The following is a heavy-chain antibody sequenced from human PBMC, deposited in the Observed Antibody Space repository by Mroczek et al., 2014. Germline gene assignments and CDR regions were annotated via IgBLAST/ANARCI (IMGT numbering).Heavy chain of an antibody. CDR1: GGSFSGYY. CDR3: ARSPNRSRGGGSSGMDV. J-gene: IGHJ6*02. Sequence: QVQLQQWGAGLLKPSETLSLTCAVYGGSFSGYYWSWIRQPPGKGLEWIGEINHSGSTNYNPSLKSRVTISVDTSKNQFSLKLSSVTAADTAVYYCARSPNRSRGGGSSGMDVWGQGTTVTVSS. CDR2: INHSGST. V-gene: IGHV4-34*01. D-gene: IGHD2-15*01.